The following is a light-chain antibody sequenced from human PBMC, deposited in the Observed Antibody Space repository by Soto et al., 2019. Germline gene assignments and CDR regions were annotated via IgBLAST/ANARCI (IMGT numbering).Light chain of an antibody. V-gene: IGKV1-39*01. CDR2: AAS. CDR3: QQSYSTTWT. Sequence: DIQMTQSPSSLSASVGDRATITCRASQGISTYLNWYLQKPGKAPKLLIYAASSLQSGVPSRFSGSGSETDFTLTISSLQPEDFATYSCQQSYSTTWTFGQGTKVDIK. CDR1: QGISTY. J-gene: IGKJ1*01.